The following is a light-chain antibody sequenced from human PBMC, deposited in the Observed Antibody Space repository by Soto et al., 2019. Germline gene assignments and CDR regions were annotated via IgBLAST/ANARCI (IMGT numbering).Light chain of an antibody. CDR1: QSISSW. Sequence: DIQMTQSTSTLSTSVGDRVTITCRASQSISSWLAWYQQKPGKAPKILIYKASSLESGVPSRFNGSGSGTEFTLTISSLQPDDFANYYCQHYNSYPWTFGQGTKVEIK. CDR2: KAS. V-gene: IGKV1-5*03. J-gene: IGKJ1*01. CDR3: QHYNSYPWT.